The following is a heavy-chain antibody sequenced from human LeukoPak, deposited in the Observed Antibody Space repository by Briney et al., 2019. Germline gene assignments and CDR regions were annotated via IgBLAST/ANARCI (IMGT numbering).Heavy chain of an antibody. CDR1: GGSFSGYY. Sequence: SETLSLTCAIYGGSFSGYYWRWIRQPAGKGLEWIGRPQTSGSTNYNPSLKSRVTMSVDTSKNQVSLKLSSVTAADTAVYYCARDRLYDILSGYYISAFDIWGQGTMVTVSS. V-gene: IGHV4-4*07. CDR2: PQTSGST. CDR3: ARDRLYDILSGYYISAFDI. J-gene: IGHJ3*02. D-gene: IGHD3-9*01.